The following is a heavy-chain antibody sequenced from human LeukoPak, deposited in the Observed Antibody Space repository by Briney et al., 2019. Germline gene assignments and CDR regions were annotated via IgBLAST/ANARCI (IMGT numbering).Heavy chain of an antibody. CDR3: ARGRVGYYYGSGSLNWFDP. CDR1: GYTFTGYY. D-gene: IGHD3-10*01. Sequence: VASVKVSCKASGYTFTGYYMHWVRQAPGQGLEWMGWINPNSGGTNYAQKFQGRVTMTRDTSISTAYMELSRLRSDDTAVYYCARGRVGYYYGSGSLNWFDPWGQGTLVTVSS. J-gene: IGHJ5*02. CDR2: INPNSGGT. V-gene: IGHV1-2*02.